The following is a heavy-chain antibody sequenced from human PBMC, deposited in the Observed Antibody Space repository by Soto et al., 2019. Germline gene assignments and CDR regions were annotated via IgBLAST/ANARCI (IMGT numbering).Heavy chain of an antibody. J-gene: IGHJ6*02. V-gene: IGHV3-21*01. CDR1: GFTFSSYS. CDR3: ARVSTAYYYGMDV. Sequence: EVQLVESGGGLVKPGGSLRLSCAASGFTFSSYSMNWVRQAPGKGLEWVSSISRSSSYIYYADSVKGRFTISRDNAKNSLYLQMNSLRAEDTAVYYCARVSTAYYYGMDVWGQGTTVTVSS. CDR2: ISRSSSYI.